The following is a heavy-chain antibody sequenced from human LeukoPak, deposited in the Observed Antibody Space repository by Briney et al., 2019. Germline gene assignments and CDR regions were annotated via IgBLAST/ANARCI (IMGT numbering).Heavy chain of an antibody. V-gene: IGHV3-33*01. CDR3: AASGWYRGRWFDP. CDR2: IWYDGSNK. D-gene: IGHD6-19*01. Sequence: PGGSLRLSCAASGFTFSSYGMHWVRQAPGKGLEWVAVIWYDGSNKYYADSVKGRFTISRDNSKNTLYLQMNSLRSEDTAVYYCAASGWYRGRWFDPWGQGTLVTVSS. J-gene: IGHJ5*02. CDR1: GFTFSSYG.